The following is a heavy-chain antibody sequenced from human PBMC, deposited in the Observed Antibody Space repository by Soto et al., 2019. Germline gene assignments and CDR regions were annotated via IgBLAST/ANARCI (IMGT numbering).Heavy chain of an antibody. V-gene: IGHV3-30-3*01. D-gene: IGHD3-22*01. CDR1: GFTFSSYA. CDR3: ARDRPYYYDSSGYYPAFDI. Sequence: GGSLRLSCAASGFTFSSYAMHWVRQAPGKGLEWVAVISYDGSNKYYADSVKGRFTISRDNSKNTLYLQMNSLRAEDTAVYYCARDRPYYYDSSGYYPAFDIWGQGTMVTVS. CDR2: ISYDGSNK. J-gene: IGHJ3*02.